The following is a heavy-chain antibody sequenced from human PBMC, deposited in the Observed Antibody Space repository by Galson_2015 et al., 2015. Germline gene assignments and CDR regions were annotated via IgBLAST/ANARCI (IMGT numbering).Heavy chain of an antibody. V-gene: IGHV4-34*01. Sequence: SETLSLTCAVYGESFSGYYWSWIRQPPGKGLEWIGEINHSGSTNYNPSLKSRVTISVDTSKNQFSLKLSSVTAADTAVYYCARGRLRSRGFDYWGQGTLVTVSS. CDR1: GESFSGYY. D-gene: IGHD3-10*01. CDR3: ARGRLRSRGFDY. J-gene: IGHJ4*02. CDR2: INHSGST.